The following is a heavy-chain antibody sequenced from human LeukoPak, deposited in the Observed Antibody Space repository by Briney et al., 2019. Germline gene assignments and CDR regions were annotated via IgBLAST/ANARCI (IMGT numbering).Heavy chain of an antibody. D-gene: IGHD3-3*01. CDR1: GFIVSDSY. V-gene: IGHV3-66*01. CDR3: ARDLPHPYYDFWSGYPTDPFDY. J-gene: IGHJ4*02. Sequence: GGSLRLSCGGFGFIVSDSYMSWVRQAPGKGLEWVSMIFADGRIYYADSVKGRFTISRDNAKNSLYPQMNSLRAEDTAVYYCARDLPHPYYDFWSGYPTDPFDYWGQGTLVTVSS. CDR2: IFADGRI.